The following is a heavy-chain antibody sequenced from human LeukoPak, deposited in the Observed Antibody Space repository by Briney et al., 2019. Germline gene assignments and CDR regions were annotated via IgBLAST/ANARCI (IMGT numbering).Heavy chain of an antibody. CDR2: ISDDGSTA. V-gene: IGHV3-74*01. CDR3: AREVGARGTYYEDY. D-gene: IGHD1-26*01. J-gene: IGHJ4*02. CDR1: GFTFSNYW. Sequence: PGGSPRLSCAASGFTFSNYWMHWVRQAPGKGLVWVSRISDDGSTATYADSVKGRFTISRDNAKNTLYLQMSSLRAEDTAMYYCAREVGARGTYYEDYWGQGSLVTVSS.